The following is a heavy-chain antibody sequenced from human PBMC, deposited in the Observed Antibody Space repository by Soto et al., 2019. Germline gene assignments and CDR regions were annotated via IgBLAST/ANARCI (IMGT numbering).Heavy chain of an antibody. V-gene: IGHV3-30*18. Sequence: PGGSLRLSCAASGFTFSSYGMHWVRQAPGKGLEWVAVISYDGSNKYYADSVKGRFTISRDNSKNTLYLQMNSLRAEDTAVYYCAKEAVAATRGPFDYWGQGTLVTVSS. CDR1: GFTFSSYG. CDR3: AKEAVAATRGPFDY. J-gene: IGHJ4*02. CDR2: ISYDGSNK. D-gene: IGHD6-19*01.